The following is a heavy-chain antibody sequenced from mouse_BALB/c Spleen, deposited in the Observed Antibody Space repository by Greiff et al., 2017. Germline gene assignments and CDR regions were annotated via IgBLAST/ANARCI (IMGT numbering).Heavy chain of an antibody. CDR2: INPGSGGT. D-gene: IGHD2-4*01. J-gene: IGHJ4*01. V-gene: IGHV1-54*01. CDR3: ARCYDDYDGYAMDY. Sequence: QVQLQQSGAELVRPGTSVKVSCKASGYAFTNYLIEWVKQRPGQGLEWIGVINPGSGGTNYNEKFKGKATLTADKSSSTAYMQLSSLTSDDSAVYYCARCYDDYDGYAMDYWGQGTSVTVSS. CDR1: GYAFTNYL.